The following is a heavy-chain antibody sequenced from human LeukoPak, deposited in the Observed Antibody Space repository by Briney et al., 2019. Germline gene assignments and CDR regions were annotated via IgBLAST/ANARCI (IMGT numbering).Heavy chain of an antibody. D-gene: IGHD2-8*01. J-gene: IGHJ4*02. V-gene: IGHV3-7*01. CDR1: GFTFSSYA. CDR3: ATDRCSSDY. Sequence: GGSLRLSCAASGFTFSSYAMSWVRQAPGKGLEWVADIKQDGSEKYYVDSVKGRFTISRDNSKNTLYLQMNSLRAEDTAVYYCATDRCSSDYWGQGTLVTVSS. CDR2: IKQDGSEK.